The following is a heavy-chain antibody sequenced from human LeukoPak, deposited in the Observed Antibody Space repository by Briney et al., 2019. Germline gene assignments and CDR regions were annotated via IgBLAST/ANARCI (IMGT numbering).Heavy chain of an antibody. CDR3: ARGLDSNGYQLKGIGP. CDR2: IYSSGRT. D-gene: IGHD3-22*01. Sequence: SETLSLTCTVSGGSISSGTYYWSWIRQPAGKGLEWIGRIYSSGRTNYKSSFKSRVTIPIDTSKNQFSLRLSSVTAADTAVYYCARGLDSNGYQLKGIGPWGQGILVSVSS. J-gene: IGHJ5*02. V-gene: IGHV4-61*02. CDR1: GGSISSGTYY.